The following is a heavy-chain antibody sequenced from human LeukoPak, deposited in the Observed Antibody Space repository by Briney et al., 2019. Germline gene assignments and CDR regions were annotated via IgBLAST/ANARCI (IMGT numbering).Heavy chain of an antibody. D-gene: IGHD6-13*01. J-gene: IGHJ4*02. CDR3: ARVGGRVAAADY. CDR1: GFTFSSYS. V-gene: IGHV3-21*01. CDR2: ISSSSSYI. Sequence: GGSLRLSCAASGFTFSSYSMNWVRQAPGKGLEWVSSISSSSSYIYYADSVKGRFTISRDNAKNSLYLQMNSLRAEDTAVYYCARVGGRVAAADYWGQGTLVTVSS.